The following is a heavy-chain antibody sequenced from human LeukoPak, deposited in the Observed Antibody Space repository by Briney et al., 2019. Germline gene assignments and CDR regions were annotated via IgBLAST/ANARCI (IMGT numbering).Heavy chain of an antibody. CDR2: ISPNSGGT. Sequence: ASVKVSCKASGYTFTDYYMHWVRQAPGQGLEWMAWISPNSGGTSYAQNFQGRVTMTRDTSISTAYMELSRLRSDDTAVYYCARGRTTNGVGTWEGYWGQEPWSPSPQ. D-gene: IGHD2-8*01. J-gene: IGHJ4*01. V-gene: IGHV1-2*02. CDR1: GYTFTDYY. CDR3: ARGRTTNGVGTWEGY.